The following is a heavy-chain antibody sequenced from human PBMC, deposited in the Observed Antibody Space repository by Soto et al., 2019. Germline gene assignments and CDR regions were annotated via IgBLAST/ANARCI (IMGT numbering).Heavy chain of an antibody. J-gene: IGHJ4*02. CDR3: ARQLTIFGVVIPTPSTFDY. CDR2: IYYSGST. Sequence: SETLSLTCTVSGGSISSSSYYWGWIRQPPGKGLEWIGSIYYSGSTYYNPSLKSRVTISVDTSKNQFSLKLSSVTAADTAVYYCARQLTIFGVVIPTPSTFDYWGQGTLVTVSS. D-gene: IGHD3-3*01. CDR1: GGSISSSSYY. V-gene: IGHV4-39*01.